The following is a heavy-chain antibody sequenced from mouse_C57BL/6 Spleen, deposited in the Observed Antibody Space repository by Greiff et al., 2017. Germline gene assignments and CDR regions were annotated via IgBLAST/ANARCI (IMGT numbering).Heavy chain of an antibody. J-gene: IGHJ3*01. CDR2: IDPSDSET. CDR3: ARSGDYDGGFAY. CDR1: GYTFTSYW. Sequence: VQLQQPGAELVRPGSSVKLSCKASGYTFTSYWMPWVKQRPIQGLEWIGNIDPSDSETHYNQKFKDKATLTVDKSSSTAYMQLSSLTSEDSAVYYCARSGDYDGGFAYWGQGTLVTVSA. D-gene: IGHD2-4*01. V-gene: IGHV1-52*01.